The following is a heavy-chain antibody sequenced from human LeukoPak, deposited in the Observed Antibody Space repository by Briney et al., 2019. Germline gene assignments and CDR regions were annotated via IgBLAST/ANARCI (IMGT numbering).Heavy chain of an antibody. D-gene: IGHD3-10*01. CDR2: INYSGRT. Sequence: SETLSLTCTVSGGSISSYYWSWIRQPPGKGLVWLGYINYSGRTNYNPSLKSRVTISVATSKNQFSLKLSSVTAADTAVYYCASFSWGSGSYNQEAIWSWFDPWGQGTLVTVSS. V-gene: IGHV4-59*08. CDR3: ASFSWGSGSYNQEAIWSWFDP. CDR1: GGSISSYY. J-gene: IGHJ5*02.